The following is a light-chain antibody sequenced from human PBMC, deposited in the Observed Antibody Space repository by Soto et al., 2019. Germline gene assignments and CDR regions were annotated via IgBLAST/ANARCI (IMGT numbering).Light chain of an antibody. V-gene: IGKV3D-7*01. J-gene: IGKJ5*01. CDR3: QQDYNLPFT. CDR2: AAS. Sequence: EIVLTQSPCTLSLSPGERATLSCRASQSVSTSYLAWYQQKPGQPPRLLIYAASARAAGIPDRFSGSGSGTDFTLTISSLQPEDFAVYYCQQDYNLPFTFGQGTRLEIK. CDR1: QSVSTSY.